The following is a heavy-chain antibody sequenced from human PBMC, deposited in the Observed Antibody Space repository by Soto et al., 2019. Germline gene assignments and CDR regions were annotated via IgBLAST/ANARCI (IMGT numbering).Heavy chain of an antibody. D-gene: IGHD3-22*01. CDR1: GFTFGDYA. CDR2: IRSKAYGGTT. CDR3: TRKYYYDSSGYYYFDY. J-gene: IGHJ4*02. V-gene: IGHV3-49*03. Sequence: PGGSLRLSCTASGFTFGDYAMSWFRQAPGKGLEWVGFIRSKAYGGTTEYAASVKGRFTISRDDSKSIAYLQMNSLKTEDTAVYYCTRKYYYDSSGYYYFDYWGQGTLVTVSS.